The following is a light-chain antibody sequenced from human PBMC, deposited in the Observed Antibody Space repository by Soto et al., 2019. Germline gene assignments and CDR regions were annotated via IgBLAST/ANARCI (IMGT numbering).Light chain of an antibody. CDR1: QDIRGA. Sequence: AIQLTQSPSSLSASVGDRGTITCRASQDIRGALSWYQQKQGKAPKILIYDVSTLESGVPSRFRGSNSGTDFTITISSLHTVDLSTYYRQPFNSYPITFGQGTRLQIK. J-gene: IGKJ5*01. CDR2: DVS. CDR3: QPFNSYPIT. V-gene: IGKV1-13*02.